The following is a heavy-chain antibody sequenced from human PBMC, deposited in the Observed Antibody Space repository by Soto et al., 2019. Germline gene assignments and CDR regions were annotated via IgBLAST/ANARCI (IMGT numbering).Heavy chain of an antibody. CDR3: AKAPTTAAIRVWFDP. Sequence: GGSLRLSCAASGFTFSSYAMSWVRQAPGKGLEWVSAISGSGGSTYYADSGKGRFTISTDNSKNTLYLQMNSLRAEDTAVYYGAKAPTTAAIRVWFDPWGQGTLVTVSS. D-gene: IGHD2-2*01. J-gene: IGHJ5*02. CDR2: ISGSGGST. CDR1: GFTFSSYA. V-gene: IGHV3-23*01.